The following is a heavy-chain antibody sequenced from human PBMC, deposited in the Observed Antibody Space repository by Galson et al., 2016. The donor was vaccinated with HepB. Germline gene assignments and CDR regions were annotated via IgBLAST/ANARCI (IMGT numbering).Heavy chain of an antibody. CDR3: VRDPYGGYGY. V-gene: IGHV3-7*01. D-gene: IGHD4/OR15-4a*01. CDR2: LNRDGSTK. CDR1: GFTFSSAY. Sequence: SLRLSCAASGFTFSSAYMLWARQAPGKGLEWVANLNRDGSTKNYADSVRGRFTISRDNAQNSLYLQMHSLRVEDTAVYYCVRDPYGGYGYWGQGTLVPVSS. J-gene: IGHJ4*02.